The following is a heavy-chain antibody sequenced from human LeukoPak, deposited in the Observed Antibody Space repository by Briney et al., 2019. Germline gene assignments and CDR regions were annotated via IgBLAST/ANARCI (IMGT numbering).Heavy chain of an antibody. J-gene: IGHJ3*02. V-gene: IGHV4-39*07. CDR2: IYYSGST. D-gene: IGHD3-22*01. CDR1: GGSISSSSYY. CDR3: ARDLIDEYYDSI. Sequence: SETLSLTCTVSGGSISSSSYYWGWIRQPPGKGLEWIGSIYYSGSTYYNPSLKSRVTMSVDTSKNQFSLKLSSVTAADTAVYYCARDLIDEYYDSIWGQGTMVTVSS.